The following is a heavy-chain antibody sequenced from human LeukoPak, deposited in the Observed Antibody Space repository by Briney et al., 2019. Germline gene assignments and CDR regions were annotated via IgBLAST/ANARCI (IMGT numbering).Heavy chain of an antibody. CDR3: ARDATVTYYYDSSGYNPYFDY. CDR1: GFTFSSYG. J-gene: IGHJ4*02. V-gene: IGHV3-33*01. D-gene: IGHD3-22*01. CDR2: IWYDGSNK. Sequence: PGGSLRLPCAASGFTFSSYGMHWVRQAPGKGLEWVAVIWYDGSNKYYADSVKGRFTISRDNSKNTLYLQMNSLRAEDTAVYYCARDATVTYYYDSSGYNPYFDYWGQGTLVTVSS.